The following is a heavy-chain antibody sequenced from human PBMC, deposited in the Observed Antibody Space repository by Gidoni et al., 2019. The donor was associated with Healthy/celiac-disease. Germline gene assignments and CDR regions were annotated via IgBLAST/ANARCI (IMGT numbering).Heavy chain of an antibody. J-gene: IGHJ3*02. CDR2: SSSSGSTR. Sequence: QVQLVAAGGCFVKPGGSLIPSDHAYGFTFRDYYMRWIRQAPGKGLEWVSYSSSSGSTREYADSVKGRYTITRDNAKNSVYLQMNSLRAEDTAVYYCARGYEYGADDAFDIWGQGTMVTVSS. D-gene: IGHD5-12*01. V-gene: IGHV3-11*01. CDR1: GFTFRDYY. CDR3: ARGYEYGADDAFDI.